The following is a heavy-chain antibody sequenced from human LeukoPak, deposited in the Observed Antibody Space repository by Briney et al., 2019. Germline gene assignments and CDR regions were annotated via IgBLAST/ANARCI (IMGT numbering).Heavy chain of an antibody. CDR3: VKRQCSGGSCYFIDY. CDR2: ISGSGGST. V-gene: IGHV3-23*01. D-gene: IGHD2-15*01. J-gene: IGHJ4*02. CDR1: GFTFSSYA. Sequence: QTGGSLRLSCAASGFTFSSYAMTWVRQAPGKGLEWVSVISGSGGSTYYADSVKGRFTISRDNSKNTVYLQMNSLRVEDTAVYYCVKRQCSGGSCYFIDYWGQGTLVTVSS.